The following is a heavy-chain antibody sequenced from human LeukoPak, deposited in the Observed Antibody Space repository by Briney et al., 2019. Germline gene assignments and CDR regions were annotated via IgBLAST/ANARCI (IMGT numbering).Heavy chain of an antibody. D-gene: IGHD6-25*01. V-gene: IGHV4-59*01. CDR3: ASARLGSGLEGAFDI. CDR2: IYYSGST. Sequence: SETLSLTCTVSGGSISSYFWGWIRQPPGKGLEWIGYIYYSGSTNYNPSLKSRVTISVDTSKNQFSLKLSSVTAADTAVYYCASARLGSGLEGAFDIWGQGTMVTVSS. J-gene: IGHJ3*02. CDR1: GGSISSYF.